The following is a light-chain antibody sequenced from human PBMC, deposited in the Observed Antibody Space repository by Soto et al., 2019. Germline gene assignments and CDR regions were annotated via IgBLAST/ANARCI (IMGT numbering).Light chain of an antibody. J-gene: IGKJ2*01. V-gene: IGKV3-15*01. Sequence: EIVMTQSPATLSVSPGERATLSCRASQSISSNLAWYQQKPGQAPRLLMFRTSSRATGFPARFSGSGSGTEFNLTISSLQSEDFGVYYCQQYNNWPLYTFGQGTKLEIK. CDR1: QSISSN. CDR2: RTS. CDR3: QQYNNWPLYT.